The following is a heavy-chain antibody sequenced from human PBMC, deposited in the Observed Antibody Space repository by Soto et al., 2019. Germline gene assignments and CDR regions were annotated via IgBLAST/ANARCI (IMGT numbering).Heavy chain of an antibody. CDR2: INHSGSA. J-gene: IGHJ4*02. D-gene: IGHD1-26*01. CDR1: DWSSSGYS. CDR3: ARGFIAGSHYSGGWSYSAS. V-gene: IGHV4-34*01. Sequence: SVTCAVEDWSSSGYSWTCISKHPGTGLEWIGEINHSGSASYNPSLKSRVTISVHTSNSQFSLGLSSVTAADTAVYYCARGFIAGSHYSGGWSYSASRGQGASVPVSP.